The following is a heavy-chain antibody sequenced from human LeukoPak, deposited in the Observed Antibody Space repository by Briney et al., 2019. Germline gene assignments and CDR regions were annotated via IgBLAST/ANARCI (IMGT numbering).Heavy chain of an antibody. J-gene: IGHJ4*02. CDR2: ISGSGGST. V-gene: IGHV3-23*01. CDR1: GFTFSSYA. Sequence: GGSLRLSCAASGFTFSSYAMSWVRQAPGKGLEWVSAISGSGGSTFYADSVKGRFTISRDNSKNTLYLQMNSLRAEDTAVYYCARWKVVVAATLFYFDYWGQGTLVTVSS. CDR3: ARWKVVVAATLFYFDY. D-gene: IGHD2-15*01.